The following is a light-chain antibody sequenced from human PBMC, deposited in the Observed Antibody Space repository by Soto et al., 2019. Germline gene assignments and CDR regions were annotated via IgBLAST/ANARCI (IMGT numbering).Light chain of an antibody. CDR3: SSFASSNTWV. CDR2: EVT. J-gene: IGLJ3*02. Sequence: QSALTQPPSASGSPGQSVTISCTGTSSDVGAYNYVSWYQQHAGKAPKLVIYEVTKRPSGVPDRFSGSKSANTASLTVSGLQAEDEADYYCSSFASSNTWVFGGGTKRPS. V-gene: IGLV2-8*01. CDR1: SSDVGAYNY.